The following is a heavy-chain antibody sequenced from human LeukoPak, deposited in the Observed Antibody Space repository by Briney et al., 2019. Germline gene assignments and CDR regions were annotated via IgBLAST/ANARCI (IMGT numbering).Heavy chain of an antibody. CDR1: GFTVSSNY. V-gene: IGHV3-53*01. J-gene: IGHJ3*02. D-gene: IGHD5-24*01. CDR2: IYRDGSK. CDR3: ARESSGVEDFAFDI. Sequence: GGSLRLSCAASGFTVSSNYMSWVRQAPGKWLEWVSLIYRDGSKYYADSVVGRFTISRDNSKNTLYLQMNSLRAEDTAVYYCARESSGVEDFAFDIWGQGTMVTVSS.